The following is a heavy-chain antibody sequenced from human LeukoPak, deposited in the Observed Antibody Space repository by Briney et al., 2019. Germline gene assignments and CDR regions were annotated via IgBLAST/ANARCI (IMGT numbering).Heavy chain of an antibody. V-gene: IGHV1-69*13. D-gene: IGHD4-17*01. Sequence: SVKVSCKASRGTFSSYAISWVRQAPGQGLEWMGGIIPIFGTANYAQKFQGRVTITADESTSTAYMELSSLRSEDTAVYYCARGPTTVFNFDYWGQGTLVTVSS. CDR2: IIPIFGTA. CDR1: RGTFSSYA. CDR3: ARGPTTVFNFDY. J-gene: IGHJ4*02.